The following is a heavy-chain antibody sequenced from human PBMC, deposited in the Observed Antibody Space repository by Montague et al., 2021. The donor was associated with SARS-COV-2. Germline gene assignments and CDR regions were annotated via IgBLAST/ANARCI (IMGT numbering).Heavy chain of an antibody. V-gene: IGHV4-39*01. Sequence: SETLSLTCTASGGSISRSTSSWAWIRQPPGKGLEWFGSISYTGSTXYNPSLKSRVTISVDTSRNQFSLRLSSVTAADTSAYYCARLPLVSSWSRAAGYYYYGMDVWGQGTTVTVSS. CDR3: ARLPLVSSWSRAAGYYYYGMDV. CDR1: GGSISRSTSS. J-gene: IGHJ6*02. D-gene: IGHD6-13*01. CDR2: ISYTGST.